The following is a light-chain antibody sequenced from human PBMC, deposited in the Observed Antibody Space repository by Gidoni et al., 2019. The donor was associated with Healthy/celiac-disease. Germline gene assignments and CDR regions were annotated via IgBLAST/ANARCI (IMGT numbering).Light chain of an antibody. J-gene: IGLJ2*01. CDR3: QAWDSSTACEV. CDR2: QDS. CDR1: KLGDKY. Sequence: SYELTPPPPVSVSPGQPASITCSGDKLGDKYACWSQQKPVQSPVLVIYQDSKRPSGIPERFSGSNSGNTATLTISGTQAMDEADYYCQAWDSSTACEVFGGGTKLTVL. V-gene: IGLV3-1*01.